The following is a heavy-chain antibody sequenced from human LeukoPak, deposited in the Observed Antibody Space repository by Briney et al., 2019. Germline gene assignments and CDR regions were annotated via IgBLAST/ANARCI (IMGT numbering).Heavy chain of an antibody. V-gene: IGHV4-59*01. CDR1: GGSISSYY. J-gene: IGHJ4*02. D-gene: IGHD3-22*01. CDR2: IYNSGST. Sequence: PSETLSLTXTVSGGSISSYYWGWIRQPPGKGLEWIGDIYNSGSTNYNPSLRSRDTISVDTSKTHFSLKLSSVTAADTAVYYCATSSHDLLDTDYWGQGTLVTVSS. CDR3: ATSSHDLLDTDY.